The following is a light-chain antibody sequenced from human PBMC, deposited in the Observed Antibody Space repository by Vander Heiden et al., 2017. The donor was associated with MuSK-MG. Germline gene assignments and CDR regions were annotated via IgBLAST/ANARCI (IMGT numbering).Light chain of an antibody. J-gene: IGLJ1*01. V-gene: IGLV2-8*01. Sequence: QSALTQPPSASGSPGQSVTISCTGSSSDVGGYNFVSWYQQHPGKAPKVIIYEVDKRPSGVPDRFSGSKSGNTASLTVSGLQADDDADYYCSSFAGSQNEVFGSGTKLTVL. CDR2: EVD. CDR1: SSDVGGYNF. CDR3: SSFAGSQNEV.